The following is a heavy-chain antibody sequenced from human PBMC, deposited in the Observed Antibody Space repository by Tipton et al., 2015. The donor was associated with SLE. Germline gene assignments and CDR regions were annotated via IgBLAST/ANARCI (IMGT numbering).Heavy chain of an antibody. J-gene: IGHJ4*02. Sequence: TLSLTCAVYGASFSTYYWSWIRQPPGKGLEWIGEINHSGSITYNPSLKSRVTISIDTSKNQLSLKLTSATAAATAVYYCAYASSVAFDSWGQGTLVTVSS. CDR2: INHSGSI. CDR3: AYASSVAFDS. V-gene: IGHV4-34*01. CDR1: GASFSTYY. D-gene: IGHD6-19*01.